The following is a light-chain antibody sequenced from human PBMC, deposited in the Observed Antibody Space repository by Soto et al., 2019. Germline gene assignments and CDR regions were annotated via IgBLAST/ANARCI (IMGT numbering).Light chain of an antibody. CDR2: LAS. CDR1: QAVNTR. CDR3: HQSQSWPRT. V-gene: IGKV3D-11*01. Sequence: EIVLTQSPATLSSFPCDRVTLSCRASQAVNTRLAWYQHKPGQAPRLLIYLASNRAAGVPARFSGSGSGTDLTLTISDVEPEDFEVYYCHQSQSWPRTCGQGNQVDIK. J-gene: IGKJ1*01.